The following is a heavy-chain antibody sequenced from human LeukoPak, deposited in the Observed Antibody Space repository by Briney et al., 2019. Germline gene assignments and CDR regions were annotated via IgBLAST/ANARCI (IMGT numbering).Heavy chain of an antibody. D-gene: IGHD3-22*01. CDR3: ARDPDDSSGYYYDNFDY. CDR2: IIPIFGIA. Sequence: ASVKVSCKASGGTFSSYAISWVRQAPGQGLEWMGRIIPIFGIANYAQKFQGRVTITADKSTSTAYMESSSLRSEDTAVYYCARDPDDSSGYYYDNFDYWGQGTLVTVSS. V-gene: IGHV1-69*04. CDR1: GGTFSSYA. J-gene: IGHJ4*02.